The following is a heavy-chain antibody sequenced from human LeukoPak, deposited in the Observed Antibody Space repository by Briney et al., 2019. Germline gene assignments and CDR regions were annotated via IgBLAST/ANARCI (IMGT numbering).Heavy chain of an antibody. Sequence: PGGSLRLSCAASGFTFSSYGMHWVRQAPGKGLEWVAVIGYDGSNKYYADSVKGRFTISRDNSKNTLYLQMNSLTAEDTAVYYCAKAEGGLAYCGGDCYSVGWFDPWGQGTLVTVSS. CDR2: IGYDGSNK. CDR3: AKAEGGLAYCGGDCYSVGWFDP. D-gene: IGHD2-21*02. CDR1: GFTFSSYG. J-gene: IGHJ5*02. V-gene: IGHV3-33*06.